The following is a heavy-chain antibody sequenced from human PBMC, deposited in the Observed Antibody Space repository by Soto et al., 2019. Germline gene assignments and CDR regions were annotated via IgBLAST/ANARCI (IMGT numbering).Heavy chain of an antibody. Sequence: SETLSLTCTVSGGSISSGGYYWSWIRQHPGKGLEWIGYIYYGGSTYYNPSLKSRATISGDTSKNQFSLKLSSVTAADTAVYYCARGGYYYENSGQNAYDYWGQGILVPVYS. D-gene: IGHD3-22*01. CDR2: IYYGGST. CDR1: GGSISSGGYY. CDR3: ARGGYYYENSGQNAYDY. V-gene: IGHV4-31*03. J-gene: IGHJ4*01.